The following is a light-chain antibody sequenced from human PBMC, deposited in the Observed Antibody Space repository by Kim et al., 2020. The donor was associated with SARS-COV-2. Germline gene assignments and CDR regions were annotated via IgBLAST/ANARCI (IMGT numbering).Light chain of an antibody. CDR2: GKN. Sequence: ALGQTVRITCQGDSLRTYYASWDQQKPGQAPVLVFYGKNNRPSGIPDRFSGSYSGNTASLTITAAQAEDEADYYCNSRESSANHWMFGGGTKLTVL. V-gene: IGLV3-19*01. J-gene: IGLJ3*02. CDR1: SLRTYY. CDR3: NSRESSANHWM.